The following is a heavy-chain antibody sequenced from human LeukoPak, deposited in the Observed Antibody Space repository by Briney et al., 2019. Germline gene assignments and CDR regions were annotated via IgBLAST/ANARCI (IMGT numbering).Heavy chain of an antibody. D-gene: IGHD2-15*01. CDR1: GFTFSSYA. CDR2: LSGSGGST. Sequence: PGGSLRLSCAVSGFTFSSYAMSWVRQAPGGGLEWVSGLSGSGGSTYYGDSVKGRFTISRDNSKNTLYLQMDSLRAEDRAVYYSAKVVGGFLDNWGQGTLVTVSS. CDR3: AKVVGGFLDN. J-gene: IGHJ4*02. V-gene: IGHV3-23*01.